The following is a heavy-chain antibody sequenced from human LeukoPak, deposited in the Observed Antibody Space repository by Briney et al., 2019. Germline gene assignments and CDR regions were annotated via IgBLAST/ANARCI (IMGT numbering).Heavy chain of an antibody. D-gene: IGHD2-2*01. V-gene: IGHV1-18*04. J-gene: IGHJ4*02. CDR2: ISAYNGNT. Sequence: ASVKVSCKGSGCTFTSYGISWVRQAPGQGLEGIGWISAYNGNTNYAQKLQGRVTMTIDTSTSTAYMELRSLRSDDTAVYYCASGGSGEAAAMLYYFDYWGQGTLVTVSS. CDR1: GCTFTSYG. CDR3: ASGGSGEAAAMLYYFDY.